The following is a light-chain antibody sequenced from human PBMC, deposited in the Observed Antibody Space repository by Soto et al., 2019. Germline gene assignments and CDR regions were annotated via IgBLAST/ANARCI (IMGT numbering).Light chain of an antibody. CDR1: SSDVGGYKY. J-gene: IGLJ1*01. Sequence: QSVLTQPRSVSGSPGQSVTISCAGTSSDVGGYKYVSWYRQHPGKDPKVMIYDVSKRPSGVPDRFSGSKSGNTASLTISGLQAEDEADYYCCSYTGSYTVVFGTGTKVTVL. V-gene: IGLV2-11*01. CDR2: DVS. CDR3: CSYTGSYTVV.